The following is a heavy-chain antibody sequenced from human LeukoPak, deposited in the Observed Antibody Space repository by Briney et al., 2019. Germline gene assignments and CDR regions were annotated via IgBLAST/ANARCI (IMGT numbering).Heavy chain of an antibody. J-gene: IGHJ4*02. V-gene: IGHV1-2*02. CDR2: INPNSGGT. Sequence: GASVKVSCKASGYTFTGYYMHWVRPAPGQGLEWMGWINPNSGGTNYAQKFQGRVTMTRDTSISTAYMELSRLRSDDTAVYYCATSTYSGYDPLDYWGQGTLVTVSS. CDR3: ATSTYSGYDPLDY. D-gene: IGHD5-12*01. CDR1: GYTFTGYY.